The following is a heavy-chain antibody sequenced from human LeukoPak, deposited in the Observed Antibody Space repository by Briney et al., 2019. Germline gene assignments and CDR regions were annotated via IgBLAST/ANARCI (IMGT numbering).Heavy chain of an antibody. CDR1: GYTFSGYY. CDR3: ARELTAARNWFDP. D-gene: IGHD6-6*01. CDR2: INPNSGGT. Sequence: ASVKVSCKASGYTFSGYYMHWVRQAPGQGLEWMGWINPNSGGTNYAQKFQGRVTMTRDTSISTAYMELSRLRSDDTAVYYCARELTAARNWFDPWGQGTLVTVSS. V-gene: IGHV1-2*02. J-gene: IGHJ5*02.